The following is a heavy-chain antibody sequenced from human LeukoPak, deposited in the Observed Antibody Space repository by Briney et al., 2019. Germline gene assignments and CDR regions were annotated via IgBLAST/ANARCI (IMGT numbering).Heavy chain of an antibody. CDR3: ARGEMGDDFWSGYRYNWFDP. J-gene: IGHJ5*02. CDR2: INPSGGST. D-gene: IGHD3-3*01. Sequence: GASVKVSCKASGYTFTSYYMHWVRQAPGQGLEWMGIINPSGGSTSYAQKFQGRVTMTRDTSTSTAYMELSSLRSEDTAVYYCARGEMGDDFWSGYRYNWFDPWGQGTLVTVSS. V-gene: IGHV1-46*01. CDR1: GYTFTSYY.